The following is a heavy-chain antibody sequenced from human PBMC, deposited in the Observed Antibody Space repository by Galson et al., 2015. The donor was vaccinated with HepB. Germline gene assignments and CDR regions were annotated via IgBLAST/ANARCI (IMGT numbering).Heavy chain of an antibody. Sequence: LRLSCAASGFTFTTYGMHWVRQAPGKGLEWVAAIWYDENYKYYADSVKGRFTISRDNSQNTLYLQMNSLRAEDTAVYYCARDQNWSASLSSGYNYGMDVWGQGTTVTVSS. V-gene: IGHV3-33*01. CDR2: IWYDENYK. J-gene: IGHJ6*02. D-gene: IGHD3-3*01. CDR3: ARDQNWSASLSSGYNYGMDV. CDR1: GFTFTTYG.